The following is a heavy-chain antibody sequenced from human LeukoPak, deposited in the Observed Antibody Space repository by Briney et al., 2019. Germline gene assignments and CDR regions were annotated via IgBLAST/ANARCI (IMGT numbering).Heavy chain of an antibody. CDR2: MNPISGNT. CDR3: ARAYSSGLIDY. J-gene: IGHJ4*02. V-gene: IGHV1-8*01. D-gene: IGHD6-19*01. CDR1: GYTFTSYD. Sequence: GASVKVSCKASGYTFTSYDINWVRQATGQGLGWMGWMNPISGNTGYAQRFQGRVTMTRNTSISTAYMELSSLRSEDTAVYYCARAYSSGLIDYWGQGTLVTVSS.